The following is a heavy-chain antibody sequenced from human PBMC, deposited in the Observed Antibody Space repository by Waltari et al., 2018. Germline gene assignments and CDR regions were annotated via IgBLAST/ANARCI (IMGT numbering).Heavy chain of an antibody. CDR1: GDSMNNYL. CDR3: AREPGYCRGGSCYFSGDNAYDV. D-gene: IGHD2-15*01. Sequence: QVVLQESGPGLVKPSETLSLTCSVSGDSMNNYLWTWIGQTPGKGLEWIGYISYSGTTNYNPSLKSRVTISLDTSKNQFSLKLNSVTAADSAVYYCAREPGYCRGGSCYFSGDNAYDVWGRGTMVTVSS. V-gene: IGHV4-59*01. CDR2: ISYSGTT. J-gene: IGHJ3*01.